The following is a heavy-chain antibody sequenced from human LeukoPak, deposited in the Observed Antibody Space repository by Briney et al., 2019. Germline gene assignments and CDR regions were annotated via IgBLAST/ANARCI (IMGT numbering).Heavy chain of an antibody. CDR3: VKSIVTPLEYYFSYYYMDV. V-gene: IGHV3-43*01. D-gene: IGHD4-23*01. J-gene: IGHJ6*03. CDR2: ISSDGGTT. Sequence: PGGSLRLSCAASGFTFDDHTMHWVRQVPGQGLEWVSLISSDGGTTYYADSVKGRFTISRDNSKNSLNLQMNSLRTEDTALYYCVKSIVTPLEYYFSYYYMDVWGKGTTVTVSS. CDR1: GFTFDDHT.